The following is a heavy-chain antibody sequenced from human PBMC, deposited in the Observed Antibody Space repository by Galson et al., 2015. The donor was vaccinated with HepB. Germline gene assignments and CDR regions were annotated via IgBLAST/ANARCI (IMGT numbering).Heavy chain of an antibody. J-gene: IGHJ6*02. V-gene: IGHV3-30*04. CDR3: ARGNKWRSSSDYYYYGMDV. Sequence: SLRLSCAASGFTFSSYAMHWVRQAPGKGLEWVAVISYDGSSKYYADSVKGRFTISRDNSKNTLYLQMNSLRAEDTAVYYCARGNKWRSSSDYYYYGMDVWGQGTTVTVSS. CDR1: GFTFSSYA. D-gene: IGHD6-6*01. CDR2: ISYDGSSK.